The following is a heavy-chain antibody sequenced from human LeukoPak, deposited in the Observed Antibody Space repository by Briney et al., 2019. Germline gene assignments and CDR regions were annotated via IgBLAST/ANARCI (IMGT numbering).Heavy chain of an antibody. CDR1: GCTVSSNY. CDR3: ARATLSWNDSPLYYFDY. Sequence: GGSLRLSCAASGCTVSSNYMSWVRQAPGKGLEWVSVIYSGGSTYYADSVKGRFTISRHNSKNTLYLQMNSLRAEDTAVYYCARATLSWNDSPLYYFDYWGQGTLVTVSS. D-gene: IGHD1-1*01. V-gene: IGHV3-53*04. J-gene: IGHJ4*02. CDR2: IYSGGST.